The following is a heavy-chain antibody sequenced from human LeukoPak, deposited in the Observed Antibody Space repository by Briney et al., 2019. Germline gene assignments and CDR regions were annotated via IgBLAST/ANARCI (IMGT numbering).Heavy chain of an antibody. D-gene: IGHD2-2*01. CDR1: GGSFSGYY. Sequence: PSETLSLTCAVYGGSFSGYYWSWIRQPPGKGLEWIGEINHSGSTNYNPSLKSRVTISVDTSKNPFSLKLSSVTAADTAVYYCARGTYCSSTSCYWGSRNWFDPWGQGTLVTVSS. V-gene: IGHV4-34*01. CDR2: INHSGST. CDR3: ARGTYCSSTSCYWGSRNWFDP. J-gene: IGHJ5*02.